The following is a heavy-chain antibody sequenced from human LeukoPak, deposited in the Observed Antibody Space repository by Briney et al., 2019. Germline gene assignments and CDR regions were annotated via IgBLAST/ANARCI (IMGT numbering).Heavy chain of an antibody. D-gene: IGHD3-22*01. Sequence: PSETLSLTCAVYGGSFSGYYWSWIRQPPGKGLEWIGEINHSGSTNHNPSLKSRVTISVDTSKNQFSLKLSSVTAADTAVYHCARNSGYPRVTDYWGQGTLVTVSS. CDR3: ARNSGYPRVTDY. J-gene: IGHJ4*02. V-gene: IGHV4-34*01. CDR1: GGSFSGYY. CDR2: INHSGST.